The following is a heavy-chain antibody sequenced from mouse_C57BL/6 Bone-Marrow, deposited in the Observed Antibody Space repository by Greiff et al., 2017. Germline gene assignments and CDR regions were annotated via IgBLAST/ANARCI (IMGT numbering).Heavy chain of an antibody. J-gene: IGHJ4*01. Sequence: EVQLQESGEGLVKPGGSLKLSCAASGFTFSSYAMSWVRQTPEKRLEWVAYISSGGDYIYYADTVKGRFTISRDNARNTLYLQMSSLKSEDTAMYYCTRGYYGSSLNYYAMDYWGQGTSVTVSS. CDR2: ISSGGDYI. CDR3: TRGYYGSSLNYYAMDY. V-gene: IGHV5-9-1*02. CDR1: GFTFSSYA. D-gene: IGHD1-1*01.